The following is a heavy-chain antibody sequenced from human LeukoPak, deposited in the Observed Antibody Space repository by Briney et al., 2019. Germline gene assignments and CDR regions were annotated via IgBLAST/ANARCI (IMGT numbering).Heavy chain of an antibody. CDR1: SYTFSNYG. CDR2: IAAYSSKT. V-gene: IGHV1-18*01. CDR3: ARGAEGGTSMRNRYYYYYMDV. J-gene: IGHJ6*03. Sequence: GASVKVSCKASSYTFSNYGLNWVRQVPGEGLQWMGRIAAYSSKTDYADKFQGRVTMTTDTSTNTAYLELKTLTSDDTAIYYCARGAEGGTSMRNRYYYYYMDVWGKGITVTVSS. D-gene: IGHD1-1*01.